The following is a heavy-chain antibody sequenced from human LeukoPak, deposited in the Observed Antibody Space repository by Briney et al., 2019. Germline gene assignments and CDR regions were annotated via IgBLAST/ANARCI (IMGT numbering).Heavy chain of an antibody. CDR2: INSDGSST. CDR3: ARVRVDCSSTSCYLYFDY. J-gene: IGHJ4*02. CDR1: GFTFSSYW. V-gene: IGHV3-74*01. Sequence: GGSLRLYCAASGFTFSSYWMHWVRQAPGKGLVWVSRINSDGSSTSYADSVKGRFTISRDNAKNTLYLQMNSLRAEDTAVYYCARVRVDCSSTSCYLYFDYWGQGTLVTVSS. D-gene: IGHD2-2*01.